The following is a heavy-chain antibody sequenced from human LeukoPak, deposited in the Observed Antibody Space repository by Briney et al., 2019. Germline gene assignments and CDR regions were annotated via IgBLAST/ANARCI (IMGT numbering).Heavy chain of an antibody. CDR3: TRGGVDY. Sequence: PGGSLRLSCAASGFTLSSYAMSWVRQAPGKGLEWVGLIKSKTDGEARDYAAPVKGRFTISRDNAKNTLYLQMNSLRAEDTALYYCTRGGVDYWGQGTLVTVSS. V-gene: IGHV3-15*05. D-gene: IGHD3-16*01. CDR2: IKSKTDGEAR. CDR1: GFTLSSYA. J-gene: IGHJ4*02.